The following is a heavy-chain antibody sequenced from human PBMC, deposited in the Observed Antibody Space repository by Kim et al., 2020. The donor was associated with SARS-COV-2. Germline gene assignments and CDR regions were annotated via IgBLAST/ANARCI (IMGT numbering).Heavy chain of an antibody. CDR3: ARDKGGGY. CDR1: GASITSYY. V-gene: IGHV4-59*01. D-gene: IGHD3-16*01. Sequence: SETLSLTCTVSGASITSYYWTWIRQPPGKGLEWIGNIYYSGDTDYNPSLKSRVTISVDTFKNQFSLKLTSVTAADTAVYYCARDKGGGYWGQGTLVTVSS. CDR2: IYYSGDT. J-gene: IGHJ4*02.